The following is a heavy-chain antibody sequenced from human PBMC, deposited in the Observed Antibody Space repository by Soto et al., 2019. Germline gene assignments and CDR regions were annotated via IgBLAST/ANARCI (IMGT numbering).Heavy chain of an antibody. J-gene: IGHJ6*03. D-gene: IGHD3-10*01. CDR3: ARLGGYYYMDV. CDR1: GGSISSYY. Sequence: PSETLSLTCTVSGGSISSYYWSWIRQPPGKGLECIGYIYYSGSTNYNPSIKSRVTISLDTSKNHFSLKLSSVTPADTAVYYCARLGGYYYMDVWGKGTTVTVSS. V-gene: IGHV4-59*01. CDR2: IYYSGST.